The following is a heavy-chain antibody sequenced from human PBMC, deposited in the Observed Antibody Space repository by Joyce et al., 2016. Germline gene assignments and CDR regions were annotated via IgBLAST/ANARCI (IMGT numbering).Heavy chain of an antibody. CDR3: ARGVVVRDWYFDL. CDR1: GYSISSGYY. CDR2: IYYGGSI. D-gene: IGHD2-21*01. Sequence: QVQLQESGPGLVKPSETLSLTCAVSGYSISSGYYWGWIRQPQGKGLEWIGSIYYGGSIYYNPTLKSRATIEVDTSKNQFSLKLNSVTAADTAVYYCARGVVVRDWYFDLWGRGTLVTVSS. V-gene: IGHV4-38-2*01. J-gene: IGHJ2*01.